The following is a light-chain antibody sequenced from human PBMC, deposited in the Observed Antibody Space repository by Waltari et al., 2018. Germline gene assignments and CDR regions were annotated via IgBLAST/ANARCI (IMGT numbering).Light chain of an antibody. V-gene: IGLV2-8*01. J-gene: IGLJ3*02. CDR2: GVN. CDR1: SRDVGPY. CDR3: YSSAGSNNWV. Sequence: QSALTQPPSASGSPGQSVTISCTGTSRDVGPYVSWYQQHPGKAPQLMIYGVNTRPSGVPDRFSGSKSGNTASLTVSGLQADDEADYYCYSSAGSNNWVFGGGTKLTVL.